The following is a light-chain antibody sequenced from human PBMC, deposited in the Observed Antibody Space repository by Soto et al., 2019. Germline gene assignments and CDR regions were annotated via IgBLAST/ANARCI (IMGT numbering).Light chain of an antibody. CDR3: AAWDDSLNGWI. J-gene: IGLJ2*01. Sequence: QSALTQPPSASGAPGQRVTISCSGSSSNIGRHTVHWYQQLPGTAPKLLIFSNNQRPSGVPDRFFGSKSGTSASLAISGLQSEDETDYYCAAWDDSLNGWIFGGGTKLTVL. CDR1: SSNIGRHT. CDR2: SNN. V-gene: IGLV1-44*01.